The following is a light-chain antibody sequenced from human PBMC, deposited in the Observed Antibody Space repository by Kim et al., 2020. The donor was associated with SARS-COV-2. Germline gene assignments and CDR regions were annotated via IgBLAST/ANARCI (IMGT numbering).Light chain of an antibody. V-gene: IGLV3-19*01. Sequence: SSELTQDPAVSVALGQTVRITCQGDSLRSYYASWYQQKPGQAPVLVIYGKNNRPSGIPDRFSGSSSGNTASLTITGAQAEDEADYYCNSRDSSGNPWFGG. CDR2: GKN. CDR3: NSRDSSGNPW. J-gene: IGLJ3*02. CDR1: SLRSYY.